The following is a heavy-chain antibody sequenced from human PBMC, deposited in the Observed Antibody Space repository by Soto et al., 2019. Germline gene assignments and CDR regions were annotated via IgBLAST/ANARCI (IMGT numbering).Heavy chain of an antibody. J-gene: IGHJ5*02. Sequence: QVQLVQSGAEVKKPGSSVKVSCKASGGTFSSYAISWVRQAPGQGLEWMGGIIPIFGTANYAQKFQGRVTITADESTSTAYMELSSLRSEDTAVYYCASSRGYCSCGSCHWFDPWGQGTLVTVSS. CDR1: GGTFSSYA. CDR3: ASSRGYCSCGSCHWFDP. CDR2: IIPIFGTA. V-gene: IGHV1-69*01. D-gene: IGHD2-15*01.